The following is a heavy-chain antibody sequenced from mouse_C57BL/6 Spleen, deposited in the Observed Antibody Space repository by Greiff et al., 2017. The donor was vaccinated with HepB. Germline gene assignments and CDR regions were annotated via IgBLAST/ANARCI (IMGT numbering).Heavy chain of an antibody. J-gene: IGHJ1*03. CDR1: GYTFTDYN. V-gene: IGHV1-18*01. Sequence: DVKLQESGPELVKPGASVKIPCKASGYTFTDYNMDWVKQSHGKSLEWIGDINPNNGGTIYNQKFKGKATLTVDKSSSTAYMELRSLTSEDTAVYYCARRDGYYRYFDVWGTGTTVTVSS. CDR3: ARRDGYYRYFDV. D-gene: IGHD2-3*01. CDR2: INPNNGGT.